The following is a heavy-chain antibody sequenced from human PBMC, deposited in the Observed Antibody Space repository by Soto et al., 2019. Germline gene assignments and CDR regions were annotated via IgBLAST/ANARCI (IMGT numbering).Heavy chain of an antibody. CDR2: INHSGST. J-gene: IGHJ4*02. Sequence: PSETLSLTCAVYGGSFSGYYWSWIRQPPGKGLEWIGEINHSGSTNYNPSLKSRVTISVDTSKNQFSLKLSSVTAADTAVYYCARAGDYGDLDLDYWGQGTLVTVS. CDR1: GGSFSGYY. D-gene: IGHD4-17*01. V-gene: IGHV4-34*09. CDR3: ARAGDYGDLDLDY.